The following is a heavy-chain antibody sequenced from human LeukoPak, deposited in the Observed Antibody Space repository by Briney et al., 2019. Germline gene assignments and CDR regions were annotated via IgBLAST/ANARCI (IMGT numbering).Heavy chain of an antibody. D-gene: IGHD3-3*01. Sequence: GGSLRLSCAASGFTFSSYAMSWVRQAPGKGLEWVSAISGSGGSTYYADSVKGRFTISRDNAKNSLYLQMNSLRAEDTAVYYCARVGYDFWSGYYLDYYYYYMDVWGKGTTVTVSS. V-gene: IGHV3-23*01. J-gene: IGHJ6*03. CDR2: ISGSGGST. CDR1: GFTFSSYA. CDR3: ARVGYDFWSGYYLDYYYYYMDV.